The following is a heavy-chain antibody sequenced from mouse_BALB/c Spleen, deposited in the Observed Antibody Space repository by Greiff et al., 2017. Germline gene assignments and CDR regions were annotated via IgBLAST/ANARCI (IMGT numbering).Heavy chain of an antibody. CDR3: ASHYYGWFAY. D-gene: IGHD1-2*01. CDR1: GYSITSDYA. J-gene: IGHJ3*01. Sequence: EVQLQQSGPGLVKPSQSLSLTCTVTGYSITSDYAWNWIRQFPGNKLEWMGYISYSGSTSYNPSLKSRISITRDTSKNQFFLQLNSVTTEDTATYYCASHYYGWFAYWGQGTLVTVSA. CDR2: ISYSGST. V-gene: IGHV3-2*02.